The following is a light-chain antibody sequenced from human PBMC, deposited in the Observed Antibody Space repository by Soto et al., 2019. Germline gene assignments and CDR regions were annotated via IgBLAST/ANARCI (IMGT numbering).Light chain of an antibody. Sequence: EIVLTQSPATLSLSPGERATLSCRASQSVSRYLAWYQQKPGQAPRLLIYDAYNRATGIPARFSGSGSGTDFTLTISSLEPEDFAVYYCQQRSIWPPGPFTFGPGTKVDIK. CDR1: QSVSRY. CDR3: QQRSIWPPGPFT. CDR2: DAY. J-gene: IGKJ3*01. V-gene: IGKV3-11*01.